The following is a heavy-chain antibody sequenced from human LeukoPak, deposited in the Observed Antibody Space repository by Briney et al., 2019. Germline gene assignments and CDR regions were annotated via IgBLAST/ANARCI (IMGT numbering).Heavy chain of an antibody. V-gene: IGHV3-21*01. CDR1: GFTFSSYS. CDR2: ISSSSSYI. J-gene: IGHJ4*02. Sequence: PGGSLRLSCAASGFTFSSYSMNWVRQAPGKGLEWVSSISSSSSYIYYADSVKGRFTISRDNAKNSLYLQMNSLRAEDTAVYYCARNGQGLPIIAVAGRGGDYWGQGTLVTVSS. D-gene: IGHD6-19*01. CDR3: ARNGQGLPIIAVAGRGGDY.